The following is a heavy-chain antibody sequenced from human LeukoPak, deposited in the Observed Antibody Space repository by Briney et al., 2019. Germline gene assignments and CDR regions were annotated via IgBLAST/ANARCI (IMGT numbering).Heavy chain of an antibody. Sequence: NPSETLSLTCTVSGGSISSYFWSWIRQPPGKGLEWIGYTYYSGSTNYNPSLKSRVTISVDTSKNQFSLKLSSVTAADTAVYYCARAGSVGDFDYWGQGTLVTVSS. J-gene: IGHJ4*02. CDR2: TYYSGST. CDR3: ARAGSVGDFDY. CDR1: GGSISSYF. V-gene: IGHV4-59*01. D-gene: IGHD1-26*01.